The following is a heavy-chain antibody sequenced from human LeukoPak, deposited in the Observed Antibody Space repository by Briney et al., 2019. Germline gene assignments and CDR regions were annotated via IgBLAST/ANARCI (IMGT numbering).Heavy chain of an antibody. Sequence: PSETLSLTCAVYGGSFSGYYWSWIRQPPGKGLEWIGEINHSGSTNYNPSLNSRVTISVDTSKNQFSLKLSSVTAADTAVYYCAGRYCSSTSCLYYFDYWGQGTLVTVSS. CDR2: INHSGST. CDR3: AGRYCSSTSCLYYFDY. J-gene: IGHJ4*02. V-gene: IGHV4-34*01. CDR1: GGSFSGYY. D-gene: IGHD2-2*01.